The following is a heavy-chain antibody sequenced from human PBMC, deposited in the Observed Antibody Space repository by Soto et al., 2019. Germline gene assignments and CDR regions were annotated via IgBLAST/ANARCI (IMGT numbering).Heavy chain of an antibody. D-gene: IGHD4-17*01. Sequence: QVQLVESGGGVVQPGRSLRLSCAASGFTFSSYGMHWVRQAPGKGLEWVAVIWYDGSNKYYADSVKGRFTISRDNSKNTLYLQMNSLRAEDTAVYYCARHRMVMTTVTNNWFDPWGQGTLVTVSS. J-gene: IGHJ5*02. CDR3: ARHRMVMTTVTNNWFDP. CDR2: IWYDGSNK. V-gene: IGHV3-33*01. CDR1: GFTFSSYG.